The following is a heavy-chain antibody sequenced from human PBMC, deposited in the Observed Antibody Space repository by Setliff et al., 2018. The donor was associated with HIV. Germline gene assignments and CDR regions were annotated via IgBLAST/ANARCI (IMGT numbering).Heavy chain of an antibody. CDR2: VDPEDGET. V-gene: IGHV1-69-2*01. D-gene: IGHD6-6*01. Sequence: ASVKVSCKISGYTFIDHYIHWVQQAPGKGLEWMGRVDPEDGETITAEKFQGRVTMTADRSTDTIYMELSSLRSEDTAVYYCATLVKRFFPTIDAFDKWGQGTMVTVSS. CDR3: ATLVKRFFPTIDAFDK. J-gene: IGHJ3*02. CDR1: GYTFIDHY.